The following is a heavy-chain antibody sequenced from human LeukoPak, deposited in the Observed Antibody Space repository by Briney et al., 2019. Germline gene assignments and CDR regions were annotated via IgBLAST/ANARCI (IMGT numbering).Heavy chain of an antibody. J-gene: IGHJ4*02. Sequence: GGCLRLSCAASGFTFSSYAISWGRRAPGRGVGWVSAISGSGGSTYYAHSVKGRFTISRDNSKNTLYLQMNSLRAEDTAVYHCANQPQGATDYWGQGPLLTVSS. CDR3: ANQPQGATDY. V-gene: IGHV3-23*01. CDR1: GFTFSSYA. CDR2: ISGSGGST. D-gene: IGHD1-26*01.